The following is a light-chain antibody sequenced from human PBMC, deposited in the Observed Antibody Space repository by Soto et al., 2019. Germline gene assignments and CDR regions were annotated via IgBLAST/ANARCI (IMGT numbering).Light chain of an antibody. Sequence: EIVLTQSPATLSLSPGERATLSCRASQSVSSYLAWYQQKPGQAPRLLIYDASNSATGIPTRFSGSGSGTYFTLTISSLAPEDFAVYYCQHRSDWPLTFGGRTKVEIK. J-gene: IGKJ4*01. CDR1: QSVSSY. CDR3: QHRSDWPLT. CDR2: DAS. V-gene: IGKV3-11*01.